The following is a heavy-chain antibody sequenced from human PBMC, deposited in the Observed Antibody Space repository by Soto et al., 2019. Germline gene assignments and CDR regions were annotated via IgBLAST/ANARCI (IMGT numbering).Heavy chain of an antibody. V-gene: IGHV1-2*02. CDR2: ISPKSGGR. J-gene: IGHJ4*02. CDR1: GYTFIDCY. CDR3: ARPPGYISDWYYFDL. Sequence: GASVKVSCKASGYTFIDCYMHWVRQAPGQGVEWMGRISPKSGGRNYAQKFQGSVTMTWDTSLNTAYMELSSLISEDTAVYYCARPPGYISDWYYFDLWGQGTLVTVSS. D-gene: IGHD3-9*01.